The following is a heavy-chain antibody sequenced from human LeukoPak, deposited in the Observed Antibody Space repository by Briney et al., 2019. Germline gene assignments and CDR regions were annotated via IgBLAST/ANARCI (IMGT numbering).Heavy chain of an antibody. CDR1: GASVSSDY. CDR3: ARHPFQYPFDH. J-gene: IGHJ5*02. V-gene: IGHV4-59*08. D-gene: IGHD2/OR15-2a*01. Sequence: SETLSLTCTVSGASVSSDYWSWIRQSPGKGLEWIGYIYHSGHTLSNPSLKSRVSLSLDTSINQFSLKLSSVTAADTAVYYCARHPFQYPFDHWGQGTVVSVSS. CDR2: IYHSGHT.